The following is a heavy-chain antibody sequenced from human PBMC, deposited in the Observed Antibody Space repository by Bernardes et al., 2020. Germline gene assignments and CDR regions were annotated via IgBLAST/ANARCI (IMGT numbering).Heavy chain of an antibody. J-gene: IGHJ4*02. D-gene: IGHD6-19*01. V-gene: IGHV4-39*01. CDR2: IYYSGTT. CDR3: VRSTQWLVNFDY. Sequence: WGWVRQSPGKGLEWIGNIYYSGTTYYNPSLKSRLTIFVVTSKNQFSLKLTSMTAADTAVYYCVRSTQWLVNFDYWGQGSLVTVSP.